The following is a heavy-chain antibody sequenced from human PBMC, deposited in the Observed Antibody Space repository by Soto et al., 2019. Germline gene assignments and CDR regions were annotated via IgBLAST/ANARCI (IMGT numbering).Heavy chain of an antibody. CDR2: LSYDGSNE. D-gene: IGHD5-18*01. V-gene: IGHV3-30*18. J-gene: IGHJ4*02. CDR1: GFSFSNYG. CDR3: AKDIYSYGNSACDY. Sequence: GGSLRLSCAASGFSFSNYGVHWVRQAPGKGLEWVAVLSYDGSNEHYADSVKDRFTISRDNSKNTLYLQMNSLRPEDTAVYYCAKDIYSYGNSACDYWGQGALVTVSS.